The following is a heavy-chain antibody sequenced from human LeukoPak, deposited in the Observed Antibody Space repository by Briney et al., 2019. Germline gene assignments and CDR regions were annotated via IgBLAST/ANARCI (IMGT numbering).Heavy chain of an antibody. CDR1: GLAFDTFW. CDR3: GQVGY. CDR2: ININGTFS. D-gene: IGHD1-26*01. Sequence: PGGSLRLSCVTYGLAFDTFWMHWVRQAPGKGLVWVARININGTFSTYADSVQGRFTVFRDNAKKTLYLQMNSLRVEDTATYFCGQVGYWGQGTLVTVAS. J-gene: IGHJ4*02. V-gene: IGHV3-74*03.